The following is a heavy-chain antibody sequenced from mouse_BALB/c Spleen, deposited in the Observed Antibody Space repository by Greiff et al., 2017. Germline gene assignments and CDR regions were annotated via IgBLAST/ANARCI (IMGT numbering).Heavy chain of an antibody. V-gene: IGHV5-6*01. Sequence: EVMLVESGGDLVKPGGSLKLSCAASGFTFSSYGMSWVRQTPDKRLEWVATISSGGSYTYYPDSVKGRFTISRDNAKNTLYLQMSSLKSEDTAMYYCARQRGFGYDAMDYWGQGTSVTVSS. CDR2: ISSGGSYT. CDR3: ARQRGFGYDAMDY. CDR1: GFTFSSYG. J-gene: IGHJ4*01.